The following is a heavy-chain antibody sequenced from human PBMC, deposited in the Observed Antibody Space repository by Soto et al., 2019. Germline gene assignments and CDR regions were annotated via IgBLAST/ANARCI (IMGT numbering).Heavy chain of an antibody. CDR1: GFTFSSYS. D-gene: IGHD2-15*01. Sequence: PGGSLRLSCAASGFTFSSYSMNWVRQAPGKGLEWVSSISSSSSYIYYADSVKGRFTISRDNAKNSLYLQMNSLRAEDTAVYYCARDLDGYCSGGSCSWRYYYGMDVWGQGTTVP. CDR2: ISSSSSYI. CDR3: ARDLDGYCSGGSCSWRYYYGMDV. V-gene: IGHV3-21*01. J-gene: IGHJ6*02.